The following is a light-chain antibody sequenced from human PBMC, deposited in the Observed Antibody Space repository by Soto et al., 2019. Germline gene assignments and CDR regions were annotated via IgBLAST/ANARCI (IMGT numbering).Light chain of an antibody. CDR3: QQYDSYSWT. V-gene: IGKV1-5*03. Sequence: DIQMTQSPSTLSASVGDRVTINCRASQSISSRLAWYQQKPGKVPKLPIYKASSLESGVPSRFSGSGSGTEFTLTISSLQPDDFATYYCQQYDSYSWTFGQGTKVEI. CDR1: QSISSR. CDR2: KAS. J-gene: IGKJ1*01.